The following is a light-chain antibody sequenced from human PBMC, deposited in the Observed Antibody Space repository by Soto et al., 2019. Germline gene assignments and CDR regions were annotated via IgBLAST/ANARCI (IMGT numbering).Light chain of an antibody. CDR2: DVS. V-gene: IGLV2-14*03. J-gene: IGLJ1*01. CDR1: RSDIGTYNY. CDR3: MSYTTNSSFV. Sequence: QSALTQPASMSGSPGQSITISCTGTRSDIGTYNYLSWYQQHPGKAPRLVISDVSNRPSGVSNRFSGSKSGNTASLTITGPQSEDEADYYCMSYTTNSSFVFGAGTKVTVL.